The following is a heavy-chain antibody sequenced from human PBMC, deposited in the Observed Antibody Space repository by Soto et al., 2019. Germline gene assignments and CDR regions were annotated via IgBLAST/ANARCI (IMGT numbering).Heavy chain of an antibody. CDR3: ARNQRYCTGGSCFYDI. CDR2: ISSSGSIR. D-gene: IGHD2-15*01. Sequence: QVQLVESGGGLVKPGGSLRLSCAASGFTFSDYYMTWIRQAPGKGLEWVSYISSSGSIRYYADSVKGRLTISRDNAKNSLYLQMNSLRAEDTAVYYSARNQRYCTGGSCFYDIWGQGTMVTVSS. J-gene: IGHJ3*02. CDR1: GFTFSDYY. V-gene: IGHV3-11*01.